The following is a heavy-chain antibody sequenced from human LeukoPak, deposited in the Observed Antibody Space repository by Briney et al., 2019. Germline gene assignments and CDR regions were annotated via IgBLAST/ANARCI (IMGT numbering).Heavy chain of an antibody. V-gene: IGHV3-7*01. J-gene: IGHJ3*02. D-gene: IGHD5-24*01. CDR1: GFTFSSYW. CDR2: IKQDGSEK. CDR3: ARDLADGYNSGAFDI. Sequence: GGSLRLSCAASGFTFSSYWMSWVRQAPGKGLEWVANIKQDGSEKYYVDSVKGRFTISRDNAKNSLYLQMNSLRAEDTAVYYCARDLADGYNSGAFDIWGQGTMVTVSS.